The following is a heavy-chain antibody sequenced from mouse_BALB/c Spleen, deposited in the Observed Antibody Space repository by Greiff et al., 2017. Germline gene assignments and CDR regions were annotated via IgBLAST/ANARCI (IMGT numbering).Heavy chain of an antibody. Sequence: EVKLVESGGGLVKPGGSLKLSCAASGFTFSSYTMSWVRQTPEKRLEWVATISSGGSYTYYPDSVKGRFTISRDNAKNTLYLQMSSLKSEDTAMYYCTRGAGSSYRYYAMDYWGQGTSVTVSS. D-gene: IGHD1-1*01. J-gene: IGHJ4*01. V-gene: IGHV5-6-4*01. CDR1: GFTFSSYT. CDR3: TRGAGSSYRYYAMDY. CDR2: ISSGGSYT.